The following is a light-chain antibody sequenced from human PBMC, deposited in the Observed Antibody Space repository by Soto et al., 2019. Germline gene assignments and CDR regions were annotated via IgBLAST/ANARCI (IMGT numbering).Light chain of an antibody. CDR2: EVS. V-gene: IGLV2-8*01. CDR1: SSDVGGYNY. J-gene: IGLJ3*02. Sequence: QSVLTQPPSASGSPGQSVTISCTGTSSDVGGYNYVSWYQQHPGKAPKLMVFEVSKRPSGVPDRFSGSKSGNTASLTASGLQAEDEADYYCASYAGSINWVFGGGTKLTVL. CDR3: ASYAGSINWV.